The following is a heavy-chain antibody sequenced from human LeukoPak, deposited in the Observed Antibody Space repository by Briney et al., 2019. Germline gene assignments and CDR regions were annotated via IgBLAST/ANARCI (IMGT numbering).Heavy chain of an antibody. CDR1: GFTFSSYS. J-gene: IGHJ6*02. V-gene: IGHV3-21*01. CDR3: AREPTHYYYGMDV. CDR2: ISNSSGYI. Sequence: GGSLRLSCAASGFTFSSYSMNWVRQAPGKGLEWVSSISNSSGYIYYADSVKGRFTISRDNAKNSLYLQMNSLRAEDTAVYYCAREPTHYYYGMDVWGQGTTVTVSS.